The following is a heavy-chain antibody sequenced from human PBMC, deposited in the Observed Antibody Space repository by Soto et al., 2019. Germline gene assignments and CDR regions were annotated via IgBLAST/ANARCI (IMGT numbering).Heavy chain of an antibody. CDR2: INTDGNTT. CDR1: GFTFSKYW. V-gene: IGHV3-74*03. CDR3: ARVLPRDPYYMDV. D-gene: IGHD2-15*01. J-gene: IGHJ6*03. Sequence: EVQLVESGGGLVQPGGSLRLSCAASGFTFSKYWMHWVRQAPGEGLVRVSRINTDGNTTPYADAVKGRFTISRDNAKNTLDLQINSPRAEDTAVYYCARVLPRDPYYMDVWGNGTTVIVSS.